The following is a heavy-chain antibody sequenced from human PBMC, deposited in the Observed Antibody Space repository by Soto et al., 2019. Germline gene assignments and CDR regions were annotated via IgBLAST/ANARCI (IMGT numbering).Heavy chain of an antibody. Sequence: SETLSLTCTVSGGSISSGGHYWSWIRQLPGKGLEWIGYIYHSGSTYYNPSLKSRVAVSVDTSRNQFSLSPNSVTAADTAVYYCARWELRDFDYWGQGTLVTVSS. CDR2: IYHSGST. J-gene: IGHJ4*02. CDR3: ARWELRDFDY. CDR1: GGSISSGGHY. D-gene: IGHD1-26*01. V-gene: IGHV4-31*03.